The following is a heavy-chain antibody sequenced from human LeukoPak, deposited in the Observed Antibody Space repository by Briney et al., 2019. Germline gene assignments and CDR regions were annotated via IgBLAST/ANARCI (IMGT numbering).Heavy chain of an antibody. J-gene: IGHJ6*02. V-gene: IGHV3-53*01. D-gene: IGHD3-10*01. Sequence: GGSLRLSCVASGFTFKSHNMNWVRQASGKGLEWVSVIYSGGSTYYADSVKGRLTISRDNSKNTLYLQMNSLRAEDTAVYYCAREAGLALYYYYGMDVWGQGTTVTVSS. CDR2: IYSGGST. CDR3: AREAGLALYYYYGMDV. CDR1: GFTFKSHN.